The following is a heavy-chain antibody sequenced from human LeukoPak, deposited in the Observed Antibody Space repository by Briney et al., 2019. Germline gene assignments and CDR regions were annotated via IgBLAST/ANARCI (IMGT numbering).Heavy chain of an antibody. J-gene: IGHJ4*02. CDR3: AREGEKQQLVPWVEY. CDR2: IWYDGSNK. V-gene: IGHV3-33*01. Sequence: PGRSLRLSCAASGFTFSSYGMHWVRQAPGKGLEWVAVIWYDGSNKYYADSVKGRFTISRDNSKNTLYLQMNSLRAEDTAVYYCAREGEKQQLVPWVEYWGQGTLVTVSS. CDR1: GFTFSSYG. D-gene: IGHD6-13*01.